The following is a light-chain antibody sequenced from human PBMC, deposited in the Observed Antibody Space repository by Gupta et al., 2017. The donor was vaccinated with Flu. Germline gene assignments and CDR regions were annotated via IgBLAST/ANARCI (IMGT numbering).Light chain of an antibody. V-gene: IGLV2-14*01. J-gene: IGLJ1*01. CDR3: GSYAGDSALYV. Sequence: QSALTQPASVSGSPGQSITISCTGTSSDVGSYNNVSWYRQHPDKAPKLMIYEVSNRPSGVSNRFSGSKSANTASLTISGLQTEDDADYYCGSYAGDSALYVFGPGTKVTVL. CDR1: SSDVGSYNN. CDR2: EVS.